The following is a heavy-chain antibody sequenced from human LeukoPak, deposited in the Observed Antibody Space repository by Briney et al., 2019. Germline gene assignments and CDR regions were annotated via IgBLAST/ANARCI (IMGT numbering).Heavy chain of an antibody. D-gene: IGHD1-26*01. CDR2: MNPNSGNT. Sequence: RASVKVSCKASGYTFTSYDINWVRQAPGQGLEWMGWMNPNSGNTGYAQKFQGRVTMTRNTSISTAYMELSSLRSEDTAVYYCARVSGSYRVYYYYGMDVWGQGTTVTVSS. J-gene: IGHJ6*02. CDR3: ARVSGSYRVYYYYGMDV. CDR1: GYTFTSYD. V-gene: IGHV1-8*01.